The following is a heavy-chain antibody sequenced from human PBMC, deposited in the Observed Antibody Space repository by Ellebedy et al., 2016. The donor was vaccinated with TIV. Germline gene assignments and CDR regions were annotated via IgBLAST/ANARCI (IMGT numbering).Heavy chain of an antibody. CDR2: INSDGSST. J-gene: IGHJ2*01. CDR3: ARGYFDL. Sequence: GESLKISCAASGFTFSSYWMHWVRQAPGKGLVWVSRINSDGSSTSYADSVKGRFTISRDNAKNTLYLQMNSLTDEDTAVYYCARGYFDLWGRGTLVTVSS. CDR1: GFTFSSYW. V-gene: IGHV3-74*01.